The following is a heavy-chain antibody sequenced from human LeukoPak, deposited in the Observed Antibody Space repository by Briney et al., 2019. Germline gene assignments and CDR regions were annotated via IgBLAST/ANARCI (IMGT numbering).Heavy chain of an antibody. CDR3: ARDQAGTYDY. CDR1: GFTFSSYA. Sequence: PGGSLRLSCAASGFTFSSYAMHWVRQAPGKGLEWVAVISYDGSNKYYADSVKGRVTISRDNSKNTLYLQMNSLRAEDTAVYYCARDQAGTYDYWGQGTLVTVSS. D-gene: IGHD1-1*01. CDR2: ISYDGSNK. V-gene: IGHV3-30*01. J-gene: IGHJ4*02.